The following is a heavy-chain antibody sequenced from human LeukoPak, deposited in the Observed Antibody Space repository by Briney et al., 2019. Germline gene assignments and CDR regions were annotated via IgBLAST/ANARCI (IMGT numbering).Heavy chain of an antibody. CDR2: IYYSGST. CDR3: ARENWDYYFDY. D-gene: IGHD1-7*01. Sequence: KPSETLSLTCTVSGGSISSHYWSWIRQPPGKGLEWIGYIYYSGSTNYNPSLKSRVTISVDTSKNQFSLKLSSVTAADTAVYYCARENWDYYFDYWGQGTLVTVSS. CDR1: GGSISSHY. V-gene: IGHV4-59*11. J-gene: IGHJ4*02.